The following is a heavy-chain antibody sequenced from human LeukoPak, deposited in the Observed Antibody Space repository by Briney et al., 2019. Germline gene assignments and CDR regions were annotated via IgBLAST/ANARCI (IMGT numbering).Heavy chain of an antibody. CDR1: GVTFSGYA. CDR3: AESHGRTANPDC. CDR2: IIPILGIA. Sequence: SVKVSCEASGVTFSGYAISWGRQAPGQGLEWMGRIIPILGIANSAQTFQGRVTITADKSTSTASMELSIRRSEDTAWYYCAESHGRTANPDCWGEGTPVTVSS. J-gene: IGHJ4*02. V-gene: IGHV1-69*04. D-gene: IGHD1-26*01.